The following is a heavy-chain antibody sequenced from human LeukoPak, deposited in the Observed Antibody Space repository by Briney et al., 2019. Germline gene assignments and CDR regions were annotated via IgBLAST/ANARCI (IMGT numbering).Heavy chain of an antibody. Sequence: SETLSLTCTVSGGSIRCNYSSWVRQPPGKGLEWIGYIYYSGSTNYNPSLKSRVTISVDTSKNQFSLKLSSVTAADTAVYYCANDYSSGWSGDSFDYWGQGILVTVSS. CDR1: GGSIRCNY. D-gene: IGHD6-19*01. J-gene: IGHJ4*02. CDR3: ANDYSSGWSGDSFDY. V-gene: IGHV4-59*01. CDR2: IYYSGST.